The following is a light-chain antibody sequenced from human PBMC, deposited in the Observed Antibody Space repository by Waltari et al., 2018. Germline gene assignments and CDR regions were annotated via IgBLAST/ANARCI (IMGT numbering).Light chain of an antibody. CDR1: SRDVGGYNY. V-gene: IGLV2-11*01. Sequence: QSALTQPRSVSGSPGQSVTISCIGTSRDVGGYNYVSWYQNHAGKAPKVIIYDVTKRPSGVPDRFSGSKSGNTASLTISGLQAEDEADYYCCSYAGSYSLLVFGGGTKLTVL. CDR3: CSYAGSYSLLV. J-gene: IGLJ2*01. CDR2: DVT.